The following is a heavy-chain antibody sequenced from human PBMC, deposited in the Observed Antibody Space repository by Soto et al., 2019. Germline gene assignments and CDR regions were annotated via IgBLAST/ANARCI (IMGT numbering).Heavy chain of an antibody. V-gene: IGHV3-48*01. CDR1: GFTFRTYS. Sequence: GSLRLSCAASGFTFRTYSMNWVRQAPGKGLEWVSYISSSSSTVHYADSVKGRFTISRDNAKNSLYLQMNSLRAEDTAVYYCARAPWNYDSSGYHCDYWGQGTLVTVAS. CDR2: ISSSSSTV. CDR3: ARAPWNYDSSGYHCDY. J-gene: IGHJ4*02. D-gene: IGHD3-22*01.